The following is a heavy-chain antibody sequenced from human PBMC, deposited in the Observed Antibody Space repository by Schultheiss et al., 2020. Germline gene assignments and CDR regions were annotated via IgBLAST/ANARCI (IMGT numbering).Heavy chain of an antibody. D-gene: IGHD6-13*01. CDR2: ISAYNGNT. Sequence: ASVKVSCKASGYTFTSYGISWVRQAPGQGLEWMGWISAYNGNTNYAQKFQGRVTMTRDTSISTAYMELSRLRSDDTAVYYCAAYSSRYYYYGMDVWGQGTTVTVSS. J-gene: IGHJ6*02. V-gene: IGHV1-18*01. CDR1: GYTFTSYG. CDR3: AAYSSRYYYYGMDV.